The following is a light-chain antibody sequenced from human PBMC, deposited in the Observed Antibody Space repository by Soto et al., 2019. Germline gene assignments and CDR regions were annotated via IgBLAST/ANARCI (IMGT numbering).Light chain of an antibody. CDR1: QGISSY. CDR3: QQLNSYSYT. CDR2: DAS. V-gene: IGKV1-9*01. Sequence: IQLTQSPSSLSASVGDRVTITCRASQGISSYLAWYQQKPGKAPKLLIYDASTLQSGGPSRFSGSGSGTDFTLTISSLQPEDFATYYCQQLNSYSYTFGQGTKLEIK. J-gene: IGKJ2*01.